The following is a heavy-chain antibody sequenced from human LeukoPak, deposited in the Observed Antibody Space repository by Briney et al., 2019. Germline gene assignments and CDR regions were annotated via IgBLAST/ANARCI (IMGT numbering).Heavy chain of an antibody. CDR1: GFTFDDYA. CDR3: AKGRSYSYTAHPFDY. CDR2: ISWNSGSI. D-gene: IGHD1-26*01. V-gene: IGHV3-9*03. J-gene: IGHJ4*02. Sequence: GGSLRLSCVASGFTFDDYAMHWVRQAPGKGLEWVSGISWNSGSIGYVDSVKGRFSISRDSAKSSLYPEMNSLRGEDMAVYYCAKGRSYSYTAHPFDYWGQGTLVTVSS.